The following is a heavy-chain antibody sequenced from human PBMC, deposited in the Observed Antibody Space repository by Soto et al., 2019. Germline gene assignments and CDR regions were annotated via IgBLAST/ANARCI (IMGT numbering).Heavy chain of an antibody. Sequence: QVHLVQSGAEVKKPGASVKVSCKGSGYAFTTYGITWVRQAPGQGLEWMGWISAHNGNTNYAQKLQGRVTVTSATSTSTASMELRSLRSAATAVYYCARGRYGDYWGQGALVTVSS. J-gene: IGHJ4*02. D-gene: IGHD1-1*01. CDR1: GYAFTTYG. CDR2: ISAHNGNT. V-gene: IGHV1-18*01. CDR3: ARGRYGDY.